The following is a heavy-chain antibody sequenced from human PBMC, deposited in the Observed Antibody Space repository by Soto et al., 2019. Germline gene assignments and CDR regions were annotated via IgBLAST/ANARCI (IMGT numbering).Heavy chain of an antibody. CDR2: IIPIFATT. CDR1: GGTFSSYA. Sequence: QVQLVQSGAEVKKPGSSVKVSCKASGGTFSSYAISWVRQVPGQGLEWMGGIIPIFATTTYAQKFQGRVTITADSSRSTAYMVLSSVRYEDTAVYYCATICPVGSCAYYYAMNVWGQGTTVTVSS. J-gene: IGHJ6*02. D-gene: IGHD2-15*01. CDR3: ATICPVGSCAYYYAMNV. V-gene: IGHV1-69*01.